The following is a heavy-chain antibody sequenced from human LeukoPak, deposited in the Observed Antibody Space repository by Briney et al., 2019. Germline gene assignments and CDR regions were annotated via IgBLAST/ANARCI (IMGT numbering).Heavy chain of an antibody. J-gene: IGHJ4*02. D-gene: IGHD3-10*01. CDR2: IWYDGSNK. Sequence: GGSLRLSCAASGFTFSSYAMSWVRQAPGKGLEWVAVIWYDGSNKYYADSVKGRFTISRDNSKNTLYLQMNSLRAEDTAVYYCARDNYYGSGSYGFFDYWGQGTLVTVSS. V-gene: IGHV3-33*08. CDR1: GFTFSSYA. CDR3: ARDNYYGSGSYGFFDY.